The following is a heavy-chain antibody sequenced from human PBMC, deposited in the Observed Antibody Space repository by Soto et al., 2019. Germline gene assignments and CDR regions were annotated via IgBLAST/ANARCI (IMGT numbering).Heavy chain of an antibody. CDR2: INHILST. V-gene: IGHV4-34*01. CDR1: GGSFSGYY. J-gene: IGHJ4*02. D-gene: IGHD5-18*01. CDR3: ASQALETAIFDY. Sequence: SETLSLTCAVYGGSFSGYYWIWIRQPPVNGLEFIGEINHILSTNYNPSLKSRFTISLYTSKNHFSLKLNSVTAADTAVYYCASQALETAIFDYWGQGTLVTVSS.